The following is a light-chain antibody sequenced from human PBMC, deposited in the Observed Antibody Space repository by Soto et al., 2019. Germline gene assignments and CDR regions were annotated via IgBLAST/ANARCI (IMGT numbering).Light chain of an antibody. CDR1: QSISSW. V-gene: IGKV1-5*03. CDR2: KAS. CDR3: EQYSGGWA. J-gene: IGKJ1*01. Sequence: DLQMTQSPSTLSASVGDRVTITCRASQSISSWLAWYQQKPGKAPKLLIYKASSLEAGVTSRFSGSGSVTEFTLTISGVQSDDCATYYGEQYSGGWAFGQGTMVEIK.